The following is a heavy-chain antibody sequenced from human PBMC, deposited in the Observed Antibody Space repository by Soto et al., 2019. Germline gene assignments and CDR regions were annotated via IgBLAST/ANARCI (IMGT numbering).Heavy chain of an antibody. Sequence: QLQLQESGPGLVKPSETLSLTCTVSGGSISSSSYYWGWIRQPPGKGLEWIGSIYYSGGTYYNPSLKSRVTISVDTSKNQFSLKLSSVTAADTAVYYCARHADYDIFTGYYTIGYYYYYMDVWGKGPTVTVSS. CDR3: ARHADYDIFTGYYTIGYYYYYMDV. J-gene: IGHJ6*03. V-gene: IGHV4-39*01. CDR2: IYYSGGT. D-gene: IGHD3-9*01. CDR1: GGSISSSSYY.